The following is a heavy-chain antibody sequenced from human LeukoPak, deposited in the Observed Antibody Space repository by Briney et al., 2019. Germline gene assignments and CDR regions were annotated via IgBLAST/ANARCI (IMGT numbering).Heavy chain of an antibody. CDR1: GFTFSSYG. J-gene: IGHJ4*02. D-gene: IGHD3-3*01. V-gene: IGHV3-30*02. Sequence: GGSLRLSCAASGFTFSSYGMHWVRQAPGKGLEWVAFIRYDGSNKYYADSVKGRFTISRDNSKNTLYLQMNSLRAEDTAVYYCAKSGASYDFWSGYYCDYWGQGTLVTVSS. CDR2: IRYDGSNK. CDR3: AKSGASYDFWSGYYCDY.